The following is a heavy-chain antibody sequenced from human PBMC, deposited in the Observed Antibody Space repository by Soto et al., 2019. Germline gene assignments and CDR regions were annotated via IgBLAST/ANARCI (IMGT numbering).Heavy chain of an antibody. CDR2: INHSGST. D-gene: IGHD3-16*01. J-gene: IGHJ5*02. Sequence: SETLSLTCAVYGGSFSGYYWSWIRQPPGRGLEWIGEINHSGSTNYNPSLKSRVTISVDTSKNQFSLKLSSVTAADTAVYYCGTRLVRFQSLYNWFDPWGQGTLVTVSS. CDR1: GGSFSGYY. V-gene: IGHV4-34*01. CDR3: GTRLVRFQSLYNWFDP.